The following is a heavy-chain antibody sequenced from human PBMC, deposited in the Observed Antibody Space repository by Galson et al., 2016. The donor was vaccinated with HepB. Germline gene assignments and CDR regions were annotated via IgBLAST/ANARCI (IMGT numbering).Heavy chain of an antibody. V-gene: IGHV3-53*01. CDR2: IYGGGST. Sequence: SLRLSCAASGFTVSSNYMSWVRQAPGKGLEWVSVIYGGGSTYYADSVKGRFTISRDNSKNTLYLQMNSLRVEDTAVYYCARGEQQLVGWMPYNCFDPWGQGTLVTVSS. CDR1: GFTVSSNY. CDR3: ARGEQQLVGWMPYNCFDP. J-gene: IGHJ5*02. D-gene: IGHD6-13*01.